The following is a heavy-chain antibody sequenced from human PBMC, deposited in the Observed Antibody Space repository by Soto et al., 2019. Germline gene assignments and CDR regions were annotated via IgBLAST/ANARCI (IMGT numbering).Heavy chain of an antibody. J-gene: IGHJ4*02. CDR1: GYTFTSYG. CDR3: ARDFIGVVVAATHYFDY. Sequence: ASVKVSCKASGYTFTSYGISWVRQAPGQGLEWMGWISAYNGNTNYAQKLQGRVTMTTDTSTSTAYMELRSLRSDDTAVYYCARDFIGVVVAATHYFDYWGQGTLVTVSS. D-gene: IGHD2-15*01. CDR2: ISAYNGNT. V-gene: IGHV1-18*01.